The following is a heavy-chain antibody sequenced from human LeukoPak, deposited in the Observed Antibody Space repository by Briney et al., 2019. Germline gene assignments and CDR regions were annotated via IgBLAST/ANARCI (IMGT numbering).Heavy chain of an antibody. Sequence: GGSLRLSCAASGFTFSSYDVHWVRQATGRGLEWVSAMGTAGDTYYAGSVKGRFTISREDAKNSFYLQMNNLRAGDTAVYYCAALGGSIYWGQGTVVTVSS. V-gene: IGHV3-13*01. J-gene: IGHJ4*02. D-gene: IGHD1-26*01. CDR2: MGTAGDT. CDR3: AALGGSIY. CDR1: GFTFSSYD.